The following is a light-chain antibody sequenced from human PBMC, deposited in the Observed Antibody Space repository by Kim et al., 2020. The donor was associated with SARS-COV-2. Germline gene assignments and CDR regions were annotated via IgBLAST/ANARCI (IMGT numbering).Light chain of an antibody. J-gene: IGKJ4*01. Sequence: VSPGESATLSCRASQSVGSNLAWYQQKPGQAPRLLLYGASTRATDIPARFSGSGSGTEFTLTISSLQSEDFAVYYCQQSNNWPLTFGGGTKVDIK. CDR3: QQSNNWPLT. V-gene: IGKV3-15*01. CDR1: QSVGSN. CDR2: GAS.